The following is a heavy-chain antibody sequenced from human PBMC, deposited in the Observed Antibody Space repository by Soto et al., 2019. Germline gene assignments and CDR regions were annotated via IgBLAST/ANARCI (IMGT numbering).Heavy chain of an antibody. V-gene: IGHV1-69*01. J-gene: IGHJ4*02. D-gene: IGHD3-16*01. CDR1: GGLFSSFA. Sequence: QEQLVQSGAEVKKPGSSGKVSCKDSGGLFSSFAISWVRQAPGHGLEWMGGIIPVFGTTNYAQKFQGRVTITADESTNTAYMELSSLTSDDTAMYYCARGGGPYVWFNEFWGQGTQVTVSS. CDR3: ARGGGPYVWFNEF. CDR2: IIPVFGTT.